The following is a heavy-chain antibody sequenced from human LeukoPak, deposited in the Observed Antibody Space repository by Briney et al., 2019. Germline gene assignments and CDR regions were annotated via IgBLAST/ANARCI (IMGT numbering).Heavy chain of an antibody. CDR3: ARDFSNTSGFRVVVDF. J-gene: IGHJ4*02. V-gene: IGHV1-18*01. CDR2: ISAYNGDT. CDR1: GFTFTNYG. Sequence: VASVKVSCKASGFTFTNYGIGWVRQAPGQGLEWMGWISAYNGDTKYAQNFQGRVTMTADTPTSTAYMELRSLTSDDTAMYYCARDFSNTSGFRVVVDFWGQGTLVTVSS. D-gene: IGHD3-22*01.